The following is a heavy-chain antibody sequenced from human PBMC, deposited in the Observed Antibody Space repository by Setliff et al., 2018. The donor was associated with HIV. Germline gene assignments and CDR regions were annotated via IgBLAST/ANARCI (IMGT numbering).Heavy chain of an antibody. V-gene: IGHV4-61*05. D-gene: IGHD3-16*01. CDR3: ARKGNVGGWFDP. CDR1: GGSISGSPYY. CDR2: IHTTGSI. Sequence: SETLSLTCTVSGGSISGSPYYWAWIRQPPGKGLEWIGHIHTTGSITYNPSLRSRVTISLDTSKNQFSLKLSSVTAADTAVYYCARKGNVGGWFDPWGQGTLVTVSS. J-gene: IGHJ5*02.